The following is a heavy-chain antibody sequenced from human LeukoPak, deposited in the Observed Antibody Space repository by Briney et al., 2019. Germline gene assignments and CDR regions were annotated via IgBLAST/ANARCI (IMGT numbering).Heavy chain of an antibody. CDR2: LFSDGVT. D-gene: IGHD2-15*01. Sequence: GGSLRLSCAASGFTVSSNYMNWVRQAPGKGLEWLSVLFSDGVTYYADSVKGRFTISRDNSKNTLYLQMDSLRAEDTAVYFCARRYCSGGDCQDAFNIWGQGTMVTVSS. V-gene: IGHV3-53*01. CDR1: GFTVSSNY. J-gene: IGHJ3*02. CDR3: ARRYCSGGDCQDAFNI.